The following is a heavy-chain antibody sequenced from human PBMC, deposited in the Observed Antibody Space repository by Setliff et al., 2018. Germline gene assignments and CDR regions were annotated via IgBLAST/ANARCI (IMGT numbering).Heavy chain of an antibody. CDR2: FDPEDGET. Sequence: ASVKVSCKVSGYTLTELSRHWVRQAPGKGLEWMGGFDPEDGETIYAQKFQGRVTMTEDTSTDTAYMELSSLRSEDTAVYYCARGYSSSWQSRMGFDPWGQGTLVTVS. CDR1: GYTLTELS. D-gene: IGHD6-13*01. V-gene: IGHV1-24*01. J-gene: IGHJ5*02. CDR3: ARGYSSSWQSRMGFDP.